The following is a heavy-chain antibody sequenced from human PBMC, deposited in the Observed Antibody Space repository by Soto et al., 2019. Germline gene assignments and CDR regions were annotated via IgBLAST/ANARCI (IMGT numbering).Heavy chain of an antibody. CDR1: GGSISSGGYY. CDR2: IYYSGST. Sequence: QVQLQESGPGLVKPSPTLSLTCTVSGGSISSGGYYWSWIRQHPGTGLEWIGYIYYSGSTYHNASLKRRVTRSVDTVKTPFSLKLRSVSAADTAVSYCAKYPLLSAAGTACIDVWGQGTTVTVSS. V-gene: IGHV4-31*03. D-gene: IGHD6-13*01. J-gene: IGHJ6*02. CDR3: AKYPLLSAAGTACIDV.